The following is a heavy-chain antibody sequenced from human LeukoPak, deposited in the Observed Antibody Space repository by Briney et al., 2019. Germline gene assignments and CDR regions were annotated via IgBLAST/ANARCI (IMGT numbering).Heavy chain of an antibody. CDR2: ISSSSSYI. CDR1: GFTFSSYS. V-gene: IGHV3-21*01. Sequence: GGSLRLPCAASGFTFSSYSMNWVRQAPGKGLEWVLFISSSSSYIYYADSVKGRFTISRDNAKNSLYLQMNSLRAEDTAVYYCARVDAAAGLSGAYYYYGMDVWGQGTTVTVSS. D-gene: IGHD6-13*01. J-gene: IGHJ6*02. CDR3: ARVDAAAGLSGAYYYYGMDV.